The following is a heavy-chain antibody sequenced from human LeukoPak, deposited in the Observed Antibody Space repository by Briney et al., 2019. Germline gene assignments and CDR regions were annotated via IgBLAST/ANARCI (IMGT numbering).Heavy chain of an antibody. J-gene: IGHJ4*02. CDR3: AKSTSIAAQYYFDY. CDR1: GFTFSSYG. Sequence: GGSLRLSCAASGFTFSSYGMHWVRQAPGKGLEWVAVIWYGGSNKYYADSVKGRFTISRDNSKNTLYLQMSSLRAEDTAVYYCAKSTSIAAQYYFDYWGQGTLVTVSS. V-gene: IGHV3-30*02. CDR2: IWYGGSNK. D-gene: IGHD6-6*01.